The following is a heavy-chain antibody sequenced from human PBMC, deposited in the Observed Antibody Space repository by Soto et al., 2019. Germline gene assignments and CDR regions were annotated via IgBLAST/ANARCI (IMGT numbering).Heavy chain of an antibody. CDR1: GFTFSDYW. CDR2: IKKDGSER. Sequence: GWSLRLSCAASGFTFSDYWMTWVRQAPGEGLEWVANIKKDGSERFYVDSVKGRFTISRDNAKNSLFLQLSSLGAEDTATYYCGRGYYETSGYPLVDYWGPGTQVTVSS. V-gene: IGHV3-7*01. D-gene: IGHD3-22*01. CDR3: GRGYYETSGYPLVDY. J-gene: IGHJ4*02.